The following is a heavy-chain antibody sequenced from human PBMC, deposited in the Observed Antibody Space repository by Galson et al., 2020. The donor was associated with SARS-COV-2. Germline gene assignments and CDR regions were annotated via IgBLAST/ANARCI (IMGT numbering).Heavy chain of an antibody. CDR2: IWYDGSNK. CDR3: ARDGGEYGDTIDC. V-gene: IGHV3-33*01. J-gene: IGHJ4*02. Sequence: GGSLRLSCAASGFTFSSYGMHWVRQAPGKGLEWVAVIWYDGSNKYYADSVKGRFTISRDNSKDTLYLQMNSLRAEDTAVYYCARDGGEYGDTIDCWGQETLLTVSS. CDR1: GFTFSSYG. D-gene: IGHD4-17*01.